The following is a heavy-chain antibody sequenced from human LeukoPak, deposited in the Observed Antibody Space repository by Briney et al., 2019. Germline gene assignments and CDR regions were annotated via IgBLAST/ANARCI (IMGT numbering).Heavy chain of an antibody. J-gene: IGHJ4*02. V-gene: IGHV4-4*02. CDR2: SYSSGST. CDR3: ARSGSESYIDY. Sequence: GTLTLTCAVSGGSIRSCNWWSGGRAPGGEGLEWFGESYSSGSTNYKQSLKSRDTISVDNSKNQFSLQLSSVTAAYTAVYYCARSGSESYIDYWGQGTLVTVSS. CDR1: GGSIRSCNW. D-gene: IGHD3-10*01.